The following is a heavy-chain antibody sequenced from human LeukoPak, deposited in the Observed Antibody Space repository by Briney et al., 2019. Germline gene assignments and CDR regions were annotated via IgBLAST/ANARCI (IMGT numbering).Heavy chain of an antibody. CDR1: GFTFSDYY. D-gene: IGHD6-13*01. CDR2: ISSSGSTI. Sequence: GGSLRLSCAASGFTFSDYYMSWIRQAPGKGLEWVSYISSSGSTIYYADSVKGRFTISRDNAKNSLYLQMNSLRAEDTAVYYCAKDPVPSSYYYYGMDVWGQGTTVTVSS. V-gene: IGHV3-11*01. J-gene: IGHJ6*02. CDR3: AKDPVPSSYYYYGMDV.